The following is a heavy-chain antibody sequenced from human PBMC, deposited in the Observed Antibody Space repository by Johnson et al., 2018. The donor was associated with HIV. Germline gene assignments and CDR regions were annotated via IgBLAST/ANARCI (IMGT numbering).Heavy chain of an antibody. CDR2: ISYDGRDA. J-gene: IGHJ3*02. CDR1: GFAFSSYA. D-gene: IGHD1-1*01. CDR3: ARDAAKLEEDDAFDI. V-gene: IGHV3-30*04. Sequence: QVQLVESGGGVVQPGTSLRLSCTASGFAFSSYALHWVRQAPGKGLEWVAVISYDGRDAYYADSVKGRFTISRDNAKNSLYLQMNSLRAEDTAVYYCARDAAKLEEDDAFDIWGQGTMVTVSS.